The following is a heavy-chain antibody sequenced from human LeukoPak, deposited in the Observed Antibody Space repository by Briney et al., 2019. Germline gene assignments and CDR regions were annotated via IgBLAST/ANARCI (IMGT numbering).Heavy chain of an antibody. J-gene: IGHJ3*02. D-gene: IGHD3-22*01. CDR2: INHSGST. CDR3: ASRYYYDSNAYGNI. Sequence: SETLSLTCAVYGGSFSGYYWSWIRQPPGKGLEWIGEINHSGSTNYNPSLKSRVTISMDTSKNQFSLKLSSVTAADTAVYYCASRYYYDSNAYGNIWGQGTMVTVSS. V-gene: IGHV4-34*01. CDR1: GGSFSGYY.